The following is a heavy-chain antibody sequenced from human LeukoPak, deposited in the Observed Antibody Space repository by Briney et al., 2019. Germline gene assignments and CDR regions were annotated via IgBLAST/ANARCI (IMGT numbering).Heavy chain of an antibody. V-gene: IGHV1-8*01. D-gene: IGHD3-10*01. J-gene: IGHJ4*02. CDR3: ARACRGYGSGSYHLYYFDY. CDR1: GYTFTSYD. CDR2: MNPNSGNT. Sequence: ASVKVSCKASGYTFTSYDINWVRQATGQGLEWMGWMNPNSGNTGYAQKFQGRVTMTRNTSISTAYMELSSLRSEDTAVYYCARACRGYGSGSYHLYYFDYWGQGTLVTVSS.